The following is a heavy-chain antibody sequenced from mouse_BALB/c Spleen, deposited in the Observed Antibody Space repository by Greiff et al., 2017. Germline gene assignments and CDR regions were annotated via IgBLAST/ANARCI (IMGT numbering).Heavy chain of an antibody. CDR2: ISSGGST. CDR3: ARGFTTATYFDY. Sequence: EVKLVESGGGLVKPGGSLKLSCAASGFTFSSYAMSWVRQTPEKRLEWVASISSGGSTYYPDSVKGRFTISRDNARNILYLQMSSLRSEDTAMYYCARGFTTATYFDYWGQGTTLTVSS. CDR1: GFTFSSYA. J-gene: IGHJ2*01. V-gene: IGHV5-6-5*01. D-gene: IGHD1-2*01.